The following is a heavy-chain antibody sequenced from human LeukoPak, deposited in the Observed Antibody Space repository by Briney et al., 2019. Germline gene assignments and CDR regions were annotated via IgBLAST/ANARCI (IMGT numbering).Heavy chain of an antibody. V-gene: IGHV3-21*01. CDR3: AKGYLDYFDY. J-gene: IGHJ4*02. Sequence: GGSLRLSCAPSGFTFSSYSMNCVRQAPGEGVKWFSSISGSRTYIYYADSVKGRFSSCRDNAKKSLYMQMNSLRAENTTVYYCAKGYLDYFDYWGQGTLVNVSS. CDR1: GFTFSSYS. CDR2: ISGSRTYI. D-gene: IGHD5-18*01.